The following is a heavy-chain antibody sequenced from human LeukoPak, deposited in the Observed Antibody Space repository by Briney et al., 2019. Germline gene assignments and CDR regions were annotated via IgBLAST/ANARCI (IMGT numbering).Heavy chain of an antibody. Sequence: GGSLRLSCAASGFTFSSYGMHWVRQAPGKGLEWVAVISYDGSNKYYADSVKGRFTISRDNSKNTLCLQMNSLRAEDTAVYYCAKVGSRVTSAPDDYWGQGTLVTVSS. V-gene: IGHV3-30*18. CDR2: ISYDGSNK. J-gene: IGHJ4*02. D-gene: IGHD4-17*01. CDR3: AKVGSRVTSAPDDY. CDR1: GFTFSSYG.